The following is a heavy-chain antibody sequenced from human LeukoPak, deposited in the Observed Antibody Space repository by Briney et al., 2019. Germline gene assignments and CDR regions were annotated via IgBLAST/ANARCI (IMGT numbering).Heavy chain of an antibody. CDR3: VKVFWSGYYDY. CDR2: ISSNGDNT. J-gene: IGHJ4*02. CDR1: GSTFSTYA. Sequence: GGSLRLSCSASGSTFSTYAMHWVRQAPGKGLEYVSAISSNGDNTYYADSVKGRFSISRDNSKNTLYLQMSSLRAEDTAVYYCVKVFWSGYYDYWGQGTLVTVSS. V-gene: IGHV3-64D*09. D-gene: IGHD3-3*01.